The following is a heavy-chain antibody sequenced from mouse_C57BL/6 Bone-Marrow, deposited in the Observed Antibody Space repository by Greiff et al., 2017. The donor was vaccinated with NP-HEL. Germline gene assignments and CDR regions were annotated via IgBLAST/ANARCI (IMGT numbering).Heavy chain of an antibody. V-gene: IGHV1-69*01. D-gene: IGHD1-1*01. Sequence: QVQLQQPGAELVMPGASVKLSCKASGYTFTSYWMHWVKQRPGQGLEWIGEIDPSDSYTNYNQKFKGKSTLTVDKSSSPAYMQLSSLTSEDSAVYYCAPMYYYGSSYGFAYWGQGTLVTVSA. J-gene: IGHJ3*01. CDR2: IDPSDSYT. CDR1: GYTFTSYW. CDR3: APMYYYGSSYGFAY.